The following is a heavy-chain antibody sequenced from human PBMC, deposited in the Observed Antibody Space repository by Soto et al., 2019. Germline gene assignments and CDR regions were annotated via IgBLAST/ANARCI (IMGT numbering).Heavy chain of an antibody. CDR3: AKDSLGGHDYGSGSYHIYYYGMDV. V-gene: IGHV3-66*01. J-gene: IGHJ6*02. Sequence: GSLRLSCAASGFTVSSNYMSWVRQAPGKGLEWVSVIYSGGSTYYADSVKGRFTISRDNSKNTLYLQMNSLRAEDTAVYYCAKDSLGGHDYGSGSYHIYYYGMDVWGQGTTVTVSS. CDR1: GFTVSSNY. CDR2: IYSGGST. D-gene: IGHD3-10*01.